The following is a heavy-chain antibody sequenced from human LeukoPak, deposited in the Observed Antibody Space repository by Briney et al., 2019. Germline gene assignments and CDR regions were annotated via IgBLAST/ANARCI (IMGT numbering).Heavy chain of an antibody. D-gene: IGHD1-1*01. J-gene: IGHJ4*02. CDR1: GFTFSNGW. CDR2: VKSKTDGGAT. V-gene: IGHV3-15*01. CDR3: TPDRNWNDANFDY. Sequence: GSLRLSCAASGFTFSNGWMNWVRQAPGKGLEWVGRVKSKTDGGATDYAAPVKGRFTISSDDSKNTLYLQMNSLKTEDTAVYYCTPDRNWNDANFDYWGQGTLVTVSS.